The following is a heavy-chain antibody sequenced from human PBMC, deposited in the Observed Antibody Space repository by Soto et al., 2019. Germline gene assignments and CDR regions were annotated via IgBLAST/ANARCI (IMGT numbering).Heavy chain of an antibody. CDR1: GFTFRTYT. D-gene: IGHD2-15*01. CDR2: IRGFSPYT. CDR3: ARDRGYDAHDYYYNAMDV. V-gene: IGHV3-21*01. J-gene: IGHJ6*02. Sequence: GSLRLSCVASGFTFRTYTMNWVRQAPGKELEWVSGIRGFSPYTFYAESVKGRFTISRDNAKNSLYLQMNSLGVEDTAVYYCARDRGYDAHDYYYNAMDVWGQGTTVTVSS.